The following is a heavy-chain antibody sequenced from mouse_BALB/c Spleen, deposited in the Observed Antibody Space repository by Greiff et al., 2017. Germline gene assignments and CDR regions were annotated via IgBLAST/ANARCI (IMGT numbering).Heavy chain of an antibody. CDR2: INSNGGST. CDR1: GFTFSSYG. CDR3: AREGYDYDWFAY. J-gene: IGHJ3*01. D-gene: IGHD2-4*01. Sequence: EVQLVESGGGLVQPGGSLKLSCAASGFTFSSYGMSWVRQTPDKRLELVATINSNGGSTYYPDSVKGRFTISRDNAKNTLYLQMSSLKSEDTAMYYCAREGYDYDWFAYWGQGTLVTVSA. V-gene: IGHV5-6-3*01.